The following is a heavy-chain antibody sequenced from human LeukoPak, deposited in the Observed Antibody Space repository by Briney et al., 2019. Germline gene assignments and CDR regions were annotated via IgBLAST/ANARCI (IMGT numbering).Heavy chain of an antibody. V-gene: IGHV5-51*01. J-gene: IGHJ4*02. CDR2: IYPGDSDT. CDR3: ARHGATTVY. CDR1: GYNFANSW. Sequence: GESLKISCEGSGYNFANSWIAWVRQMPGKGLEWMGIIYPGDSDTRYSPSFQGQVTISADKSISTAYLQWSSLKASDTAMYYCARHGATTVYWGQGTLVTVSS. D-gene: IGHD1-26*01.